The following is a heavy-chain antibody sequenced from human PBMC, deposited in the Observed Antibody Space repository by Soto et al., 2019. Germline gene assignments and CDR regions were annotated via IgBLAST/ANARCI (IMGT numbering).Heavy chain of an antibody. CDR1: GHTFTSYG. Sequence: GASVKVSCKASGHTFTSYGISWVRQAPGQGLEWMGWISAYNGNTNYAQKLQGRVTMTTDTSTSTAYMELRSLRSDDTAVYYCANDGPWSAYPDYFDSWGQGTLVTVSS. CDR3: ANDGPWSAYPDYFDS. D-gene: IGHD1-26*01. V-gene: IGHV1-18*01. J-gene: IGHJ4*02. CDR2: ISAYNGNT.